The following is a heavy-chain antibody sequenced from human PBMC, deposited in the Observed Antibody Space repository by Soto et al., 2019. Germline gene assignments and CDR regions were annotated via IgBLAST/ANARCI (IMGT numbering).Heavy chain of an antibody. Sequence: ASVKVSCKASGDTNTRYYLHWVQPAHEQGLEWLGMINPSGGGATYAQKFLGRLTMTRDTSTNTVDMELSSLISEDTAVYYCVRGGSVVVVTAPFDYWGQGTLVTVSS. J-gene: IGHJ4*02. D-gene: IGHD2-21*02. CDR1: GDTNTRYY. CDR3: VRGGSVVVVTAPFDY. CDR2: INPSGGGA. V-gene: IGHV1-46*03.